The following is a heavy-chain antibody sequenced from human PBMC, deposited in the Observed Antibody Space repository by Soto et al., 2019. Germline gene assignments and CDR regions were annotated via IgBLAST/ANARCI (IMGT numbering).Heavy chain of an antibody. CDR3: AKDLVDTAMVDYYYYGMDV. CDR2: ISYDGSNK. CDR1: GFTFSSYG. D-gene: IGHD5-18*01. J-gene: IGHJ6*02. Sequence: GGSLRLSCAASGFTFSSYGMHWVRQAPGKGLEWVAVISYDGSNKYYADSVKGRFTISRDNSKNTLYLQMNSLRAEDTAVYYCAKDLVDTAMVDYYYYGMDVWGQGTTVTVSS. V-gene: IGHV3-30*18.